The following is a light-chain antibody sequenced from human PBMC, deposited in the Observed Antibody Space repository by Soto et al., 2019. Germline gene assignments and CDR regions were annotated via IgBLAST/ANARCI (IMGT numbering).Light chain of an antibody. V-gene: IGKV3-11*01. J-gene: IGKJ2*01. CDR3: QQRYNWPPTYT. CDR1: QSVSSY. Sequence: DIVLIQSPATLSLSPGERATLSCRASQSVSSYLAWYQQKPGQAPRLLIYDASSRATGIPARFSGSGSGTDFTLTISSLEPEDFAVYYCQQRYNWPPTYTFGQGTKLEIQ. CDR2: DAS.